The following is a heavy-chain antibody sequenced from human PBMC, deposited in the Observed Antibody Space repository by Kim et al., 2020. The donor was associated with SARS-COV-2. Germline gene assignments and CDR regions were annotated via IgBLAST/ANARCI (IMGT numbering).Heavy chain of an antibody. CDR2: IKSKTDGGTT. D-gene: IGHD5-12*01. CDR1: GFTFSNAW. Sequence: GGSLRLSCAASGFTFSNAWMSWVRQAPGKGLEWVGRIKSKTDGGTTDYAAPVKGRFTISRDDSKNTLYLQMNSLKTEDTAVYYCTTDDLYSGYERDFDYWGQGTLVTVSS. J-gene: IGHJ4*02. V-gene: IGHV3-15*01. CDR3: TTDDLYSGYERDFDY.